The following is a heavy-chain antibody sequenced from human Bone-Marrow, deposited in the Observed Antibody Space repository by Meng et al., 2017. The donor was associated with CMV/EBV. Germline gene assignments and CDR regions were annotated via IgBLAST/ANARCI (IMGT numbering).Heavy chain of an antibody. Sequence: GESLKISCAASGFTFSDYYMNWVRQAPGKGLEWVSSNSSSSTIYYADSVKGRFTISRDNAKNSLYLQMNSLRAEDTALYYCAKDIGSSWYSHFDDWGQGTLVTVSS. CDR2: NSSSSTI. CDR1: GFTFSDYY. CDR3: AKDIGSSWYSHFDD. V-gene: IGHV3-69-1*01. J-gene: IGHJ4*01. D-gene: IGHD6-13*01.